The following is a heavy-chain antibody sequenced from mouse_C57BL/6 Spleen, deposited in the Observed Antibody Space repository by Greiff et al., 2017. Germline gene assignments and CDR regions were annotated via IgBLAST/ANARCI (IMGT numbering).Heavy chain of an antibody. J-gene: IGHJ3*01. Sequence: QVQLQQPGAELVMPGASVKLSCKASGYTFTSYWMHWVKQRPGQGLEWIGEIDPSASYTNYNQKFKGKSTLTVDKSSSTAYMQLSSLTSEDSAVYYCARRGYDYDWFAYWGQGTLVTVSA. CDR2: IDPSASYT. CDR3: ARRGYDYDWFAY. CDR1: GYTFTSYW. V-gene: IGHV1-69*01. D-gene: IGHD2-4*01.